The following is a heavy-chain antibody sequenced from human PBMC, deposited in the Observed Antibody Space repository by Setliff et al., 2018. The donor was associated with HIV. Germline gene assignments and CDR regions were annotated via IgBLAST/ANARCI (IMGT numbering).Heavy chain of an antibody. Sequence: SETLSLTCAVSGYSISSGYYWGWIRQPPGKGLEWIGSIYHSGSTYYNPSLKSRVTISVDTSKNQFSLKLNSVTVVDTAVYFCARLKRDGTYFFDFWGQGTLVTVSS. V-gene: IGHV4-38-2*01. J-gene: IGHJ4*02. CDR2: IYHSGST. D-gene: IGHD2-21*01. CDR3: ARLKRDGTYFFDF. CDR1: GYSISSGYY.